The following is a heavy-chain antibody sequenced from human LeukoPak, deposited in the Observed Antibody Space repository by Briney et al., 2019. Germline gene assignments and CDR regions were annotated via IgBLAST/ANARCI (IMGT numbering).Heavy chain of an antibody. CDR3: ASRVVITGYYGMDV. CDR1: GGSISSYY. D-gene: IGHD3-3*01. J-gene: IGHJ6*02. CDR2: IYYSGST. Sequence: SETLSLTCTVSGGSISSYYWSWIRQPPGKGLEWIGYIYYSGSTNYNPSLKSRVTISVDASKNQFSLKLSSVTAADTAVYYCASRVVITGYYGMDVWGQGTTVTVSS. V-gene: IGHV4-59*08.